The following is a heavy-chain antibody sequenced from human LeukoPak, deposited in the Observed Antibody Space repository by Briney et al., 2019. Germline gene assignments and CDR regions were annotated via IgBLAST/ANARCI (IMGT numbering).Heavy chain of an antibody. Sequence: PGGSLRLSCAAFGFTFSGYWMSWVRQAPGKGLKWVAYIRQDGSQNYYVDSVKGRFTISRDNAGSSLFLQMNSLRAEDTAVYYCARARWVSGLYYFDYWGQGTLVTVSS. CDR2: IRQDGSQN. CDR3: ARARWVSGLYYFDY. D-gene: IGHD6-19*01. J-gene: IGHJ4*02. V-gene: IGHV3-7*01. CDR1: GFTFSGYW.